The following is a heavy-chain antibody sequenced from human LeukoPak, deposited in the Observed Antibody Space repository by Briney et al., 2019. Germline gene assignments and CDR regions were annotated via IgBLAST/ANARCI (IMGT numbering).Heavy chain of an antibody. CDR1: GYTFTRYD. CDR3: ARGTYYGSGSYYKGYYMDV. CDR2: MNPNSGNT. Sequence: ASVKVSCKASGYTFTRYDINWVRQATGQGLEWMGWMNPNSGNTGYAQKFQGRVTMTRNTSISTAYMELSSLRSEDTAVYYCARGTYYGSGSYYKGYYMDVWGKGTTVTVSS. V-gene: IGHV1-8*01. J-gene: IGHJ6*03. D-gene: IGHD3-10*01.